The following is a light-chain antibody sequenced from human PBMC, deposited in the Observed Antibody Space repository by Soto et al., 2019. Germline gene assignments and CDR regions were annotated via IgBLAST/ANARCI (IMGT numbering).Light chain of an antibody. CDR1: QHIRSS. Sequence: PACVSARHGARATLPCRASQHIRSSLAWYQQRPGQAPRLLIYDASTRAPGIPPRFSGGGSGTAFTVTISSRQSADFAVSYCQQYDIWHPSTFGQGTKVDI. CDR2: DAS. J-gene: IGKJ2*01. V-gene: IGKV3-15*01. CDR3: QQYDIWHPST.